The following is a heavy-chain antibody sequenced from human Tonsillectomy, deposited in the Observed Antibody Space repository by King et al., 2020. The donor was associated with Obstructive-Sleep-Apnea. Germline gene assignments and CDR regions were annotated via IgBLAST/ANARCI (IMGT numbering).Heavy chain of an antibody. Sequence: QLVQSGAEVKKPGASVKVSCKASGYTFTSYYIHWVRQAPGQGLEWMGLVNPSGGGTSYAQKFQGRVTMTRDTSTSTVYMGLSSLRSEDTAVYYCARDMVAGLYYFDYWGQGTLVTVSS. D-gene: IGHD6-19*01. J-gene: IGHJ4*02. CDR1: GYTFTSYY. CDR3: ARDMVAGLYYFDY. V-gene: IGHV1-46*01. CDR2: VNPSGGGT.